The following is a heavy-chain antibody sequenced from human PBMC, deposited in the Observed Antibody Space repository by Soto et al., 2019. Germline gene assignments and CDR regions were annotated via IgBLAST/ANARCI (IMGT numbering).Heavy chain of an antibody. J-gene: IGHJ4*02. CDR3: ARVLLPYIPKHYGSATGPHVVFDY. V-gene: IGHV1-8*01. CDR1: GYTFTSYD. Sequence: ASVKVSCKASGYTFTSYDINWVRQATGQGLEWMGWMNPNIGNTGYAQKFQGRVTMTRNTSISTAYMELSSLRSEDTAVYYCARVLLPYIPKHYGSATGPHVVFDYWGQGTLVTVSS. CDR2: MNPNIGNT. D-gene: IGHD3-22*01.